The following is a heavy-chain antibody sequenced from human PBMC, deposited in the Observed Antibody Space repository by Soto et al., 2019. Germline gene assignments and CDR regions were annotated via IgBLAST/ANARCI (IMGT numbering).Heavy chain of an antibody. D-gene: IGHD6-19*01. CDR1: GGSVTSPNF. Sequence: QQQQSGPGLVKPSGTLSLTCAVSGGSVTSPNFWNWVRQPPERGLEWIGEVHHSGTSNYSPSLKTRLTLSVDKSNNEVSMNLRSVTAADTAIYYCGRANTSGSPIDSWGQGILVTVSS. J-gene: IGHJ4*02. CDR2: VHHSGTS. CDR3: GRANTSGSPIDS. V-gene: IGHV4-4*02.